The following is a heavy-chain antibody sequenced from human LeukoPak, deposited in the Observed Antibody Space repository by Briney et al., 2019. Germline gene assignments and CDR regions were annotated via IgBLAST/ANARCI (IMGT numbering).Heavy chain of an antibody. CDR1: GGPISSGSYY. D-gene: IGHD6-13*01. CDR3: ARGLIAAAGSHAFDI. J-gene: IGHJ3*02. Sequence: PSETLSLTCTVPGGPISSGSYYWSWIRQPAGKGLEWIGRIYTSGSTNYNPSLKSRVTISVDTSKNQFSLKLSSVTAADTAVYYCARGLIAAAGSHAFDIWGQGTMVTVSS. CDR2: IYTSGST. V-gene: IGHV4-61*02.